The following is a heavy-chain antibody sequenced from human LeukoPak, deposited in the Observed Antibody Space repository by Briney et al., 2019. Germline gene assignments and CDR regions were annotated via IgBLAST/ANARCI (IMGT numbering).Heavy chain of an antibody. J-gene: IGHJ4*02. CDR1: GFTFSNAW. CDR2: IKSKTDGGTT. V-gene: IGHV3-15*01. Sequence: GGSLRLSCAASGFTFSNAWMSWVRQAPGKGLEWVGRIKSKTDGGTTDYAAPVKGRFTISRDDSKNTLYLQMNSLKTEDTAVYYCAKEGQWRQNGGYFDYWGQGTLVTVYS. D-gene: IGHD6-19*01. CDR3: AKEGQWRQNGGYFDY.